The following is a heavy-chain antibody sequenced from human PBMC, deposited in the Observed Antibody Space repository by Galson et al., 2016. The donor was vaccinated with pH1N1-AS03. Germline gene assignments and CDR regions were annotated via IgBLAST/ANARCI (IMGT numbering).Heavy chain of an antibody. CDR2: ISYSGDTE. V-gene: IGHV3-48*03. CDR1: GFPFSGYE. D-gene: IGHD1-26*01. CDR3: VRPSSGSFRY. J-gene: IGHJ4*02. Sequence: SLRLSCAASGFPFSGYEMNWVRQAPGKGLEWISYISYSGDTENYADSVKGRFSISRDNAKISLYLQMSALRPEDTAVYYCVRPSSGSFRYWGPGTLVTVSS.